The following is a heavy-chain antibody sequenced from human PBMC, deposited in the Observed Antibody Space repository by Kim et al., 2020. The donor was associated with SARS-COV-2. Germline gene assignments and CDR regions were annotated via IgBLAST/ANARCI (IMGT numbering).Heavy chain of an antibody. CDR3: ARPDYGDYRSPTFDP. D-gene: IGHD4-17*01. CDR2: IYYSGST. J-gene: IGHJ5*02. CDR1: GGSISSSSYY. V-gene: IGHV4-39*01. Sequence: SETLSLTCTVSGGSISSSSYYWGWIRQPPGKGLEWIGSIYYSGSTYYNPSLKSRVTISVDTSKNQFSLKLSSVTAADTAVYYCARPDYGDYRSPTFDPWGQGTLVTVSS.